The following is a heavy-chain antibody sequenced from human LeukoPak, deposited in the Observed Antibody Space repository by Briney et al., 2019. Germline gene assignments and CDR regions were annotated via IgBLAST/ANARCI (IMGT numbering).Heavy chain of an antibody. CDR1: GFTFSSYA. CDR2: ISGSGGST. V-gene: IGHV3-23*01. D-gene: IGHD6-19*01. CDR3: ARGGGWYIGIDY. Sequence: PGGSLRLSCAASGFTFSSYAMSWVRQAPGKGLEWVSAISGSGGSTYYADSVKGRFTISRDNSKNTLYLQMNSLRAEDTAVYYCARGGGWYIGIDYWGQGTLVTVSS. J-gene: IGHJ4*02.